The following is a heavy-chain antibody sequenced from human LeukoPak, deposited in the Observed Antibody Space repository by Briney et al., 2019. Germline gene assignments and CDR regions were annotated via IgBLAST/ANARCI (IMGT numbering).Heavy chain of an antibody. CDR1: GGSISSY. Sequence: SEALSLTCTVSGGSISSYWSWIRQSPGKGLEWIGYIYFTGTTNYNPSLKSRLTISVDTSRNQFSLKLSSATAADTAIYYCVNGGSYLTKWGQGTLVTVSS. D-gene: IGHD3-10*01. CDR2: IYFTGTT. V-gene: IGHV4-59*01. CDR3: VNGGSYLTK. J-gene: IGHJ4*02.